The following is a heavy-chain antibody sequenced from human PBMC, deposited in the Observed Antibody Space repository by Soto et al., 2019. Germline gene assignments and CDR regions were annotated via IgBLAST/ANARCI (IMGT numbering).Heavy chain of an antibody. V-gene: IGHV4-34*01. CDR3: AVRYYDSSGYYPPFDY. CDR1: GGSFSGYY. J-gene: IGHJ4*02. Sequence: SETLSLTCAVYGGSFSGYYWSWIRQPPGKGLEWIGEINHSGSTNYNPSLKSRVTISVDTSKNQFSLKLSSVTAAHTAVYYCAVRYYDSSGYYPPFDYWGQGTLVTVSS. CDR2: INHSGST. D-gene: IGHD3-22*01.